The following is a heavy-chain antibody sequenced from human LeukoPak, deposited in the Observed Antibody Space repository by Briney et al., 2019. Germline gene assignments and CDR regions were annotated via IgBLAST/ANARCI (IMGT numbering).Heavy chain of an antibody. Sequence: SVKVSCKASGGTFSSYAISWVRQAPGQGLEWMGGIIPIFGTANYAQKFQGRVTITADESTSTAYMELSSLRSEDTTVYYCAREMMVAATPWFDPWGQGTLVTVSS. D-gene: IGHD2-15*01. CDR3: AREMMVAATPWFDP. V-gene: IGHV1-69*01. CDR1: GGTFSSYA. J-gene: IGHJ5*02. CDR2: IIPIFGTA.